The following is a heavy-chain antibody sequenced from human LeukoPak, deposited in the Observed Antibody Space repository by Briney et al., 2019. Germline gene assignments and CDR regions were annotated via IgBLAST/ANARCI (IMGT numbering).Heavy chain of an antibody. D-gene: IGHD2/OR15-2a*01. J-gene: IGHJ1*01. CDR2: ISGSGGST. V-gene: IGHV3-23*01. Sequence: GGSLRLSCAASGFTFSSYAMSWVRQAPGKGLEWVSAISGSGGSTYYADSVKGRFTISRDNSKNTLYLLMNSLRAEDTAVYYCAKFTLSVTEYFQHWGQGTLVTVSS. CDR3: AKFTLSVTEYFQH. CDR1: GFTFSSYA.